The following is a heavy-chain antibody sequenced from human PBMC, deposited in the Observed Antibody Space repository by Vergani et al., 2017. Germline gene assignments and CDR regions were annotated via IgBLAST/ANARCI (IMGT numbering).Heavy chain of an antibody. CDR3: ARGSITGNTDYYYYMDV. Sequence: EVQLVESGGGLVQPGGSLRLSCAASGFTFSSYDMHWVRQATGKGLEWVSAIGTAGDTYYPASVKGRFTISRENAKNSLYLQMNSLRAGDTAVYYCARGSITGNTDYYYYMDVWGKGTTVTVSS. CDR2: IGTAGDT. V-gene: IGHV3-13*01. J-gene: IGHJ6*03. D-gene: IGHD1-7*01. CDR1: GFTFSSYD.